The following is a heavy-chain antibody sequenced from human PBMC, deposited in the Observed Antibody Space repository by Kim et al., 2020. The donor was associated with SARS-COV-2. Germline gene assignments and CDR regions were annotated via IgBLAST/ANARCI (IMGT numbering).Heavy chain of an antibody. J-gene: IGHJ4*02. CDR3: AITRGGGDWTHFDY. V-gene: IGHV3-23*01. D-gene: IGHD2-21*02. Sequence: AGSVKGRFTISRDNSKNTLSLQIISLRAEDTAVFYCAITRGGGDWTHFDYWGQGTLVTVSS.